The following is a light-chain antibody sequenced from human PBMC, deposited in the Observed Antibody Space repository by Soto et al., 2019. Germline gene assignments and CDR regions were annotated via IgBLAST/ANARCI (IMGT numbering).Light chain of an antibody. Sequence: QSALTQPPSVSAAPGQKGTISCSGSSSNIGNNYVSWYQQLPGTAPKLLIYENNKRPSGIPDRFSGSKSGTSATLGITGLQTGDEADYYCGTWDSSLSALYVFGTGTKVTVL. CDR3: GTWDSSLSALYV. CDR2: ENN. CDR1: SSNIGNNY. J-gene: IGLJ1*01. V-gene: IGLV1-51*02.